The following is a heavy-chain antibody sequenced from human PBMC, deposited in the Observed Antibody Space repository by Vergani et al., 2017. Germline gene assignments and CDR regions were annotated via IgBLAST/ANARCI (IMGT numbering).Heavy chain of an antibody. CDR2: IDPSDSYT. V-gene: IGHV5-10-1*03. CDR1: GYSFTSYW. D-gene: IGHD5-18*01. J-gene: IGHJ4*02. Sequence: EVQLVQSGAEVKKPGESLRISCKGSGYSFTSYWISWVRQMPGKGLEWMGRIDPSDSYTNYSPSFQGHVTISADKSISTAYLQWSSLKASDTAMYYCARHEVRETDSYGFASNDYWGQGTLVTVSS. CDR3: ARHEVRETDSYGFASNDY.